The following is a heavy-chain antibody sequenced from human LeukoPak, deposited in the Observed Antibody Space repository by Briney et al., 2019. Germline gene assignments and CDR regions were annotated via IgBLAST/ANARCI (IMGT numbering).Heavy chain of an antibody. V-gene: IGHV1-69*05. D-gene: IGHD3-3*01. CDR1: GVTFSSYA. CDR2: IIPIFGTA. Sequence: SVKVSCEASGVTFSSYAISWVRQAPGQGLEWMGRIIPIFGTANYAQKFQGRVTITTDESTSTPYMELSSLRSADTAVYYCATSLFGVVQTPYYYYYMDVWGKGTTVTVSS. J-gene: IGHJ6*03. CDR3: ATSLFGVVQTPYYYYYMDV.